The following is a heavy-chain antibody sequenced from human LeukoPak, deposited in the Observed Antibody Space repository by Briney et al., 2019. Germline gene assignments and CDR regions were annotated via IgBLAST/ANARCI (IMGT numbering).Heavy chain of an antibody. Sequence: GGSLRLSCAASGFTFSDFFMTWIRQAPGKGLEWASYISGSSDFTAYSDSVKGRFTISRDNTKNSLYLQMNSLRAEDTAVYYCARALYGSGSYSTYWGQGTLVTVSS. D-gene: IGHD3-10*01. CDR2: ISGSSDFT. CDR1: GFTFSDFF. CDR3: ARALYGSGSYSTY. V-gene: IGHV3-11*05. J-gene: IGHJ4*02.